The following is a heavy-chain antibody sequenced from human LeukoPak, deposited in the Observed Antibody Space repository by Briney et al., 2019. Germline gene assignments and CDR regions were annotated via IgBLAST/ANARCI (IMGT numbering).Heavy chain of an antibody. J-gene: IGHJ5*02. CDR3: ARGLGYSSSWYPYNWFDP. V-gene: IGHV4-39*07. CDR2: IYYSGST. D-gene: IGHD6-13*01. Sequence: PSETLSLTRTVSGGSISSSSYYWGWIRQPPGKGLEWIGSIYYSGSTYYNPSLKNRITISVDTSKNQFSLKLSSVTAADAGVYYCARGLGYSSSWYPYNWFDPWGQGTLVTVSS. CDR1: GGSISSSSYY.